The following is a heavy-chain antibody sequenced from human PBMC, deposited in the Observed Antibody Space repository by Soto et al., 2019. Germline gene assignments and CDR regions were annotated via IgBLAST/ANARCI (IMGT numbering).Heavy chain of an antibody. Sequence: QVQVVQSGAEVKKPGASVKVSCKTSGYTFTNYGINWVRQAPGQGLEWMGWINTYNGNTNYAQKLQDRVTMTTDTSTSTACMELRSLRSDDTAVYYCARAGAPSGSRRFYDSHFDYWGQGTLVTVSS. V-gene: IGHV1-18*01. J-gene: IGHJ4*02. D-gene: IGHD3-10*01. CDR3: ARAGAPSGSRRFYDSHFDY. CDR2: INTYNGNT. CDR1: GYTFTNYG.